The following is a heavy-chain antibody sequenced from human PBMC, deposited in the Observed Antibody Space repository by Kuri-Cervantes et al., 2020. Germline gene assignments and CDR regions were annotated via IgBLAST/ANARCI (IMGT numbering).Heavy chain of an antibody. V-gene: IGHV4-4*07. CDR3: ARATYYQLLTNETFDY. D-gene: IGHD2-2*01. CDR2: IYTSGST. CDR1: GGSISSYY. Sequence: ESLKISCTVSGGSISSYYWSWIRQPAGKGLEWIGRIYTSGSTNYNPSLKSRVTISVDTSKNQFSLKLSSVTAADTAVYYCARATYYQLLTNETFDYWGQGTLVTVSS. J-gene: IGHJ4*02.